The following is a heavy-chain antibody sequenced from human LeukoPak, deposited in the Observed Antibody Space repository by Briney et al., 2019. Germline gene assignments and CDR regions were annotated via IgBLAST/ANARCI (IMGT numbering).Heavy chain of an antibody. CDR1: GITFSCYS. D-gene: IGHD3-16*02. J-gene: IGHJ4*02. V-gene: IGHV3-21*04. Sequence: GFLGLFLASSGITFSCYSINWVRQAPGEGLGGGSFNSSSNYILFADSVKGRFTISRDNAMNSLYLQMNSLRAEDTALYYCAKDIVGSRVLYYDHVWGSYRYGTLDSWGQGTLVTVSS. CDR3: AKDIVGSRVLYYDHVWGSYRYGTLDS. CDR2: NSSSNYI.